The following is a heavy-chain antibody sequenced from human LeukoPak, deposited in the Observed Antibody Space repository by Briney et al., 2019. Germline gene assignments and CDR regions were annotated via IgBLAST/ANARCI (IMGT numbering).Heavy chain of an antibody. CDR1: GYTFTSSD. J-gene: IGHJ4*02. Sequence: ASVKVSCTTSGYTFTSSDINWVRQTSGQGLEWMGWISAYNGNTNYAQKLQGRVTMTTDTSTSTAYMELRSLRSDDTAVYYCARTGPVGRYWGQGTLVTVSS. CDR3: ARTGPVGRY. CDR2: ISAYNGNT. D-gene: IGHD3-10*01. V-gene: IGHV1-18*01.